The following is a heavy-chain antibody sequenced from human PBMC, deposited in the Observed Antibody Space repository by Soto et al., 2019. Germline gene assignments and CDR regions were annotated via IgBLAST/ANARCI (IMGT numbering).Heavy chain of an antibody. V-gene: IGHV3-30*18. Sequence: GGSLRLSCAASGFTFSSYGMHWVRQAPGKGLEWVAVISYDGSNKYYADSVKGRFTISRDNSKNTLYLQMNSLRAEDTAVYYCAKDGTIHPVYYYYGMDVWGQGTTVTVSS. CDR2: ISYDGSNK. CDR1: GFTFSSYG. J-gene: IGHJ6*02. CDR3: AKDGTIHPVYYYYGMDV. D-gene: IGHD3-9*01.